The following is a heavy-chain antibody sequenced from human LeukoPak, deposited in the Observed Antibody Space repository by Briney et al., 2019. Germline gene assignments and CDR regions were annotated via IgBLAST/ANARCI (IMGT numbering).Heavy chain of an antibody. D-gene: IGHD4-17*01. CDR2: IYYSGST. CDR1: GGSVSSDSYY. CDR3: ARVRWDYGDYRYFDY. V-gene: IGHV4-61*01. J-gene: IGHJ4*02. Sequence: SETLSLTCTVSGGSVSSDSYYWSWIRQPPGRGLEWIGYIYYSGSTNYNPSLKSQVTISVDTSKNQFSLKLSSVTAADTAVYYCARVRWDYGDYRYFDYWGQGTLVTVSS.